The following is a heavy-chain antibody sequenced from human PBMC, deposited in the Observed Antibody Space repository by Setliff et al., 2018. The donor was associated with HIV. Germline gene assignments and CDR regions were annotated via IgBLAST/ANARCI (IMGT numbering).Heavy chain of an antibody. V-gene: IGHV3-7*03. Sequence: GESLKISCAASGFTFSSYGMHWVRQAPGKGLEWVANMKYDGTEIYYVDSVKGRFTISRDNAKNSLYLQMNSLRAEDTAVYYCARDPHYYYYGSGSVVFDYWGQGTLVTVSS. CDR3: ARDPHYYYYGSGSVVFDY. J-gene: IGHJ4*02. D-gene: IGHD3-10*01. CDR1: GFTFSSYG. CDR2: MKYDGTEI.